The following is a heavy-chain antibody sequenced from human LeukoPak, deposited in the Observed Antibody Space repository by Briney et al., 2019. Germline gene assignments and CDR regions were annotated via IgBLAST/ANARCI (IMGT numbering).Heavy chain of an antibody. CDR3: ARTGPQQWLVPDAFDI. CDR2: IIPIFGTA. J-gene: IGHJ3*02. D-gene: IGHD6-19*01. Sequence: ASVKVSCKASGGTFSSYAISWVRQAPGQGLEWMGGIIPIFGTANYAQKFQGRVTITTDESTSTAYMELSTLRSDDTAVYYCARTGPQQWLVPDAFDIWGQGTMVTVSS. CDR1: GGTFSSYA. V-gene: IGHV1-69*05.